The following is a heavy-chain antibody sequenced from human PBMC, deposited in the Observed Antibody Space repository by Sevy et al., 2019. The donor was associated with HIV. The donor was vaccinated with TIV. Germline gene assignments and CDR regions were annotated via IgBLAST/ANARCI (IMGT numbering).Heavy chain of an antibody. Sequence: SETLSLTCTVSVASISSNTYYWGWIRQPPGKDLDWIGSIYFSGSAYYNPSLKGRVTISVDTSKNQFSLKVRSVTATDTAVYYCAREGPRIAQFDNWGQGTLVTVSS. J-gene: IGHJ4*02. CDR2: IYFSGSA. CDR1: VASISSNTYY. D-gene: IGHD6-13*01. V-gene: IGHV4-39*02. CDR3: AREGPRIAQFDN.